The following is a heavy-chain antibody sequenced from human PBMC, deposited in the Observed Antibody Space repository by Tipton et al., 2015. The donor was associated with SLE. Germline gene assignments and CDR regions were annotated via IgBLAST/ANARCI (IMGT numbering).Heavy chain of an antibody. D-gene: IGHD5-12*01. CDR1: GGSISSGGYS. Sequence: LRLSCAVSGGSISSGGYSWSWIRQPPGKGLEWIGYIYHSGSTYYNPSLKSRVTISVDRSKNQFSLKLSSVTAADTAVYYCARLRAPGDYVGYRWVFDYWGQGTLVTVSS. CDR3: ARLRAPGDYVGYRWVFDY. V-gene: IGHV4-30-2*01. CDR2: IYHSGST. J-gene: IGHJ4*02.